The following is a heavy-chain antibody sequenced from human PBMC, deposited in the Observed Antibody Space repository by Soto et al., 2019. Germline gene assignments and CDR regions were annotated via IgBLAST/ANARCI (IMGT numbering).Heavy chain of an antibody. CDR2: AYHNGLT. CDR1: GDSVTSNVW. J-gene: IGHJ4*02. D-gene: IGHD6-19*01. CDR3: ARDAAVPGESDRFDY. Sequence: SETLSLTCAVSGDSVTSNVWWSWVRQPPGKGLEWIGEAYHNGLTDYNPYLKSRVTMSVDTSKNEFSLKLTSLTAADTAIYYCARDAAVPGESDRFDYWGQGTLVTVS. V-gene: IGHV4-4*02.